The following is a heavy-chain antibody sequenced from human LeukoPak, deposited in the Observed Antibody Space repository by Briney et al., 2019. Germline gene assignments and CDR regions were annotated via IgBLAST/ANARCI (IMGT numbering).Heavy chain of an antibody. D-gene: IGHD1-7*01. CDR1: GYTFTNYW. Sequence: GESLKISCKASGYTFTNYWIGWVRQMPGKGLEWMGIIYPGDSDTRYSPSFQGQVTISADKSISTAYLQWSSLKASDTAMYYCARRKRHGGNYGGPGEYWGQGTLVTVSS. V-gene: IGHV5-51*01. J-gene: IGHJ4*02. CDR2: IYPGDSDT. CDR3: ARRKRHGGNYGGPGEY.